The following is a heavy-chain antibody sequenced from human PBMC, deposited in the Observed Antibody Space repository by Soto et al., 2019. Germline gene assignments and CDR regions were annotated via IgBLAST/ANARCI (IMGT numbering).Heavy chain of an antibody. J-gene: IGHJ6*02. CDR1: GYTFTGYY. CDR3: AVTGYSSSWYYYYGMDV. Sequence: QVQLVQSGAEVKKPGASVKVSCKASGYTFTGYYMHWVRQAPGQGLEWMGWINPDSGGTNYAQKFQGRVTMTRDTSISTAYMELSRLRSDDTAVYYCAVTGYSSSWYYYYGMDVWGQGTTVTVSS. D-gene: IGHD6-13*01. V-gene: IGHV1-2*02. CDR2: INPDSGGT.